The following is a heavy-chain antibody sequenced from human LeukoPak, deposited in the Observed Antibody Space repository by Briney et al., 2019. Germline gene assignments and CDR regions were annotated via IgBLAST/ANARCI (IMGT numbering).Heavy chain of an antibody. Sequence: GASVKVTCKASGGTFSSYAITWVRLAPGQGLEWMGRIIPILGIANYAQKFQGRVTIIADKSTSTAYMELSSLRSEDTAVYYCARDLYSGHEGNAFDIWGQGTMVTVSS. CDR2: IIPILGIA. V-gene: IGHV1-69*04. CDR1: GGTFSSYA. CDR3: ARDLYSGHEGNAFDI. J-gene: IGHJ3*02. D-gene: IGHD5-12*01.